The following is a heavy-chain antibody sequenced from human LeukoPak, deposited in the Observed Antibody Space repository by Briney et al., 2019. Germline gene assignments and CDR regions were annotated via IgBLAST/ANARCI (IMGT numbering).Heavy chain of an antibody. CDR2: LNPDSGDT. V-gene: IGHV1-2*02. Sequence: ASVKVSCKASGYTVTGYYMHWVRQAPRQGLEWMGWLNPDSGDTNYAQKFQGRVTMTRDTSISTAYMELSRLRSDDTAVYYCARGITVFGVVIFDYWGQGTLVTVSS. J-gene: IGHJ4*02. CDR1: GYTVTGYY. D-gene: IGHD3-3*01. CDR3: ARGITVFGVVIFDY.